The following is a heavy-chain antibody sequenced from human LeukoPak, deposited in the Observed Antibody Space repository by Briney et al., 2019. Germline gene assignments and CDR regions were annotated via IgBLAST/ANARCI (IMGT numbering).Heavy chain of an antibody. Sequence: PSQTLSLTCTVSGDSISSGDYYWSWIRQPAGKGLEWIGRISSSGSTNYNPSLKSRVTISVDTSKNQFSLKLSSVTAADTAVYYCARELGGSGSYSYYYYMDVWGKGTTVTISS. J-gene: IGHJ6*03. D-gene: IGHD3-10*01. V-gene: IGHV4-61*02. CDR2: ISSSGST. CDR1: GDSISSGDYY. CDR3: ARELGGSGSYSYYYYMDV.